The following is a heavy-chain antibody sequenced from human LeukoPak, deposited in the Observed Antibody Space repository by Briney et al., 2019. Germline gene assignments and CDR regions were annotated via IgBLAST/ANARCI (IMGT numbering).Heavy chain of an antibody. V-gene: IGHV1-69*04. J-gene: IGHJ4*02. D-gene: IGHD6-13*01. CDR2: IIPYLGIA. CDR3: ARFSREGIAAAGASFDY. CDR1: GGTFSSYA. Sequence: SVTVSCKASGGTFSSYAISWVRQAPGQGLEWMGRIIPYLGIANYPKKFQGRVTITADKSTSTAYMELSSLRSEDTAVYYCARFSREGIAAAGASFDYWGQGTLVTVCS.